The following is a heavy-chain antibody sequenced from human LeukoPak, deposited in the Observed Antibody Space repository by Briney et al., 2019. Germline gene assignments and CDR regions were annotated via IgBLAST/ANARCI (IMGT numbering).Heavy chain of an antibody. D-gene: IGHD3-10*01. CDR2: INAANGNT. J-gene: IGHJ5*02. CDR3: ARSRRELPVNWFDP. V-gene: IGHV1-3*01. Sequence: EASVKVSCKASGYTFTSYAMHWVRQAPGQRLEWMGWINAANGNTKYSQKFQGRVTITRDTSASTAYMELSSLRSEDTAVYYCARSRRELPVNWFDPWGQGTLVTVSS. CDR1: GYTFTSYA.